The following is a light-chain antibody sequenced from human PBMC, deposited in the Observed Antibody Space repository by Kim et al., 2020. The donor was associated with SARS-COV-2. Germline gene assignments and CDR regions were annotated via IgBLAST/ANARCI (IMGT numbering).Light chain of an antibody. Sequence: TISCTGTSSDFGGYNYVSWYQQHPGQAPNLMIYEVSKRPSGVPDRFSGSKSGNTASLTVSGLQAEDEADYYCSSYAGSNTHVVFGGGTQLTVL. J-gene: IGLJ2*01. V-gene: IGLV2-8*01. CDR2: EVS. CDR1: SSDFGGYNY. CDR3: SSYAGSNTHVV.